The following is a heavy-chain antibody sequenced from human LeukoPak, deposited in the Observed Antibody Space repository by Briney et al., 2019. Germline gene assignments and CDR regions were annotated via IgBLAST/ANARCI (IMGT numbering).Heavy chain of an antibody. CDR1: GFTFNRFA. J-gene: IGHJ4*02. CDR2: VTGSGTDT. V-gene: IGHV3-23*01. CDR3: ARRGPDSGGTWVFDY. Sequence: KPGGSLRLSCAASGFTFNRFALTWVRQAPGKGLEWVSTVTGSGTDTYYADSVKGRFTISRDNSKSTLYLQMSSLGADDTAVYYCARRGPDSGGTWVFDYWGQGTLVTVSS. D-gene: IGHD1-26*01.